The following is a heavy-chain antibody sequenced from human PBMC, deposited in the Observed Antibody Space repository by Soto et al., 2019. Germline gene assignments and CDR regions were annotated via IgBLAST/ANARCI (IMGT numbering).Heavy chain of an antibody. D-gene: IGHD4-4*01. V-gene: IGHV3-9*01. Sequence: LRLSCAASGFTFNDHAMHWVRQAPGKGLEWVSSISWNSGSIDYTDSVKGRFTVSRDNAKNSLYLQMDSLRAEDTALYYCAKSPYSNHVGCFDPWGQGTLVTVSS. CDR3: AKSPYSNHVGCFDP. J-gene: IGHJ5*02. CDR1: GFTFNDHA. CDR2: ISWNSGSI.